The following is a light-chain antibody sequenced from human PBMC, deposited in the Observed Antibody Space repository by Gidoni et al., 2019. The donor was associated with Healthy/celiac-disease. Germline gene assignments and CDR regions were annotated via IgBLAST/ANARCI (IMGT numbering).Light chain of an antibody. V-gene: IGLV3-19*01. CDR3: NSRDSSGNPPVV. J-gene: IGLJ2*01. CDR2: GKN. Sequence: SSELTQDPAVSVALGQTVRITCQGDSLRSYYASWYQQKPGQAPVLVIYGKNNRPSGIPDRFSGSSSENTASLTITGAQAEDEADYYCNSRDSSGNPPVVFGGGTKLTVL. CDR1: SLRSYY.